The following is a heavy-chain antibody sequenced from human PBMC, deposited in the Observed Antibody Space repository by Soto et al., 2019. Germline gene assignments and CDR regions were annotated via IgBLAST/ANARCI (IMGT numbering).Heavy chain of an antibody. D-gene: IGHD3-3*01. V-gene: IGHV1-2*04. CDR2: INPNSGGT. CDR1: GYTFTGYY. CDR3: ARSYPLTRWVLDYSYYMDV. J-gene: IGHJ6*03. Sequence: QVQLVQSGAEVKKPGASVKVSCKASGYTFTGYYMHWVRQAPGQGLEWMGWINPNSGGTNYAQKLQGWVTRTRDTSISTAYLELSRLRSDDTAVYYCARSYPLTRWVLDYSYYMDVWGKGTTVTVSS.